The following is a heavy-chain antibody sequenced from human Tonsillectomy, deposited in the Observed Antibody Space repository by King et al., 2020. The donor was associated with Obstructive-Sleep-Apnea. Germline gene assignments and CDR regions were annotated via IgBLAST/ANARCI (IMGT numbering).Heavy chain of an antibody. J-gene: IGHJ4*02. CDR3: ARYAYAAVGSTDYFDY. Sequence: QLVQSGVEVKKPGASVKVSCKASGYTFTSYGITWVRLAPGQGLEWMGWISVYNGDPKYAQKFQGRVTMTTDTSTNTAYMELRSRRSDDTAVYYCARYAYAAVGSTDYFDYWGQGTLVTVSS. V-gene: IGHV1-18*04. CDR1: GYTFTSYG. CDR2: ISVYNGDP. D-gene: IGHD6-13*01.